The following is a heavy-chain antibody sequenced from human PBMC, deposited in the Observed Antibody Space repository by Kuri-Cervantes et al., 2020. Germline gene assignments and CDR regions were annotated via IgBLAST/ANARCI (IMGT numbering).Heavy chain of an antibody. Sequence: GGSLRLSCAASGFTFSSYGMHWVRQAPGKGLEWVAVISYDGSNKYYADSVKGRFTISRDNSKNTLYLQMNSLRAEDTAVYYCAREDIVVVPAAILGYGGMDVWGRGTTVTVSS. CDR3: AREDIVVVPAAILGYGGMDV. V-gene: IGHV3-30*03. CDR1: GFTFSSYG. J-gene: IGHJ6*02. CDR2: ISYDGSNK. D-gene: IGHD2-2*02.